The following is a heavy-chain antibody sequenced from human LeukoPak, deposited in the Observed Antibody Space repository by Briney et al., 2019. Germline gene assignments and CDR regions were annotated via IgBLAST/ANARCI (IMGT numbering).Heavy chain of an antibody. CDR1: GYTFTNYA. J-gene: IGHJ4*02. Sequence: ASVKVSCKASGYTFTNYAMHWVRQAPGQRLEWMGWINTGNGNTKYSQKFQGRVTITRDTSATTAYMELSSLRSEDTVVYYCARNWNKKYYFDFWGQGTLVTVSS. D-gene: IGHD1/OR15-1a*01. V-gene: IGHV1-3*04. CDR3: ARNWNKKYYFDF. CDR2: INTGNGNT.